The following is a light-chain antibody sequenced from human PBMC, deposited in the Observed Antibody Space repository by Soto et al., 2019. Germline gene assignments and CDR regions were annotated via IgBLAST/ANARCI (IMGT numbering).Light chain of an antibody. CDR3: QQSYSTPPT. CDR2: AAS. V-gene: IGKV1-39*01. Sequence: DIQMTQSPSSLSASVGDRVTVTCRASQSIRNYLNWYQQKPVKAPKLLIYAASSLQSGVPSRFSGSGSGTDFTLTISSLQPEDFATYYCQQSYSTPPTFGQGTKLEIK. J-gene: IGKJ2*01. CDR1: QSIRNY.